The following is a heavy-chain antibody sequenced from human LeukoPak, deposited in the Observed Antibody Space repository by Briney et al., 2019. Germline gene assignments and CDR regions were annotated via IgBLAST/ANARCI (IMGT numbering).Heavy chain of an antibody. V-gene: IGHV6-1*01. CDR1: GDSVSSNSVT. CDR3: AMSPRAPGNLMWKQNTGNWFDP. CDR2: TYYRSTWYN. J-gene: IGHJ5*02. Sequence: SQTLSLTCAISGDSVSSNSVTWNWIRQSPSRGLEWLGRTYYRSTWYNDYAVSVKSRITINPDTSKNQFSLQLNSVTPEDTAVYYCAMSPRAPGNLMWKQNTGNWFDPWGQGTLVTVSS. D-gene: IGHD3-10*01.